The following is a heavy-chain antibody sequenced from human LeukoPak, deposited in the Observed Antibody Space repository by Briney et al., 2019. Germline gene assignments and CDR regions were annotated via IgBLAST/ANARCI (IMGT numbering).Heavy chain of an antibody. CDR1: GYTFTGYY. CDR3: ARAKLGIDAFDI. CDR2: ISAYNGNT. V-gene: IGHV1-18*04. D-gene: IGHD7-27*01. J-gene: IGHJ3*02. Sequence: ASVKVSCKASGYTFTGYYMHWVRQAPGQGLEWMGWISAYNGNTNYAQKLQGRVTMTTDTSTSTAYMELRSLRSDDTAVYYCARAKLGIDAFDIWGQGTMVTVSS.